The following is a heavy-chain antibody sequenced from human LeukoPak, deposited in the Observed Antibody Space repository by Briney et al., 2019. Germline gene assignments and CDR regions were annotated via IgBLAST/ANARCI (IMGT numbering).Heavy chain of an antibody. CDR3: AKGLKTMVRGVISPGDY. D-gene: IGHD3-10*01. CDR2: ISGSGGST. Sequence: GGSLRLSCAASGFTFSSYAMSWVRQAPGKGLEWVSAISGSGGSTYYADSVKGRFTISRDNSKNTLYLQVNSLRAEDTAVYYCAKGLKTMVRGVISPGDYWGQGTLVTVSS. CDR1: GFTFSSYA. V-gene: IGHV3-23*01. J-gene: IGHJ4*02.